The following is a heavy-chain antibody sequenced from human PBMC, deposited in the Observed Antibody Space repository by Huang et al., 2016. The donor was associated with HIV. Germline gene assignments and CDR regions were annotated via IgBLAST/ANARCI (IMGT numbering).Heavy chain of an antibody. D-gene: IGHD1-1*01. V-gene: IGHV3-23*01. CDR3: AKDSDYNWHHCDY. CDR1: GFTFNSYA. CDR2: ISGSGLTT. J-gene: IGHJ4*02. Sequence: EVQLLESGGGLVQPGGSLRLSCAASGFTFNSYAMSWVRQAPGKGLGLVSTISGSGLTTYYADSVKGRFTISRDNSKNTLYLQINSLRAEDTAVYYCAKDSDYNWHHCDYWGQGNLVSVSS.